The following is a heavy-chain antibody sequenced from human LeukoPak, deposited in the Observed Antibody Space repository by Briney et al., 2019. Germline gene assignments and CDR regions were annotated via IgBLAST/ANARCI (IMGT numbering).Heavy chain of an antibody. J-gene: IGHJ4*02. Sequence: ASVKVSCKASGGTFSSYAISWVRRAPGQGLEWMGGIIPILGTANYAQKFQGRVTITTDESTSTAYMELSSLRSEDTAVYYCARDLTGFGVSDYFDYWGQGTLVTVSS. CDR2: IIPILGTA. CDR3: ARDLTGFGVSDYFDY. CDR1: GGTFSSYA. V-gene: IGHV1-69*05. D-gene: IGHD3-16*01.